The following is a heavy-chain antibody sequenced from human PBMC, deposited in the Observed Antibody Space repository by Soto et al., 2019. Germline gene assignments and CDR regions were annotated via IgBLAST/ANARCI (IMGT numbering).Heavy chain of an antibody. CDR1: GYTFTGYY. CDR2: INPNSGGT. J-gene: IGHJ3*02. D-gene: IGHD2-8*01. CDR3: ARGYCTNGVCYTARGAFDI. V-gene: IGHV1-2*04. Sequence: GASVKVSCKASGYTFTGYYMHWVRQAPGQGHEWMGWINPNSGGTNYAQKFQGWVTMTRDTSISTAYMEMSRLRSDDTAVYYCARGYCTNGVCYTARGAFDIWGQGTMVTVSS.